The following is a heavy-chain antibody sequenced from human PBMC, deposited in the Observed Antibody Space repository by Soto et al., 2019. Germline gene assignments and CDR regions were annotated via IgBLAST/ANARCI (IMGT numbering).Heavy chain of an antibody. CDR2: ISYDGSNK. V-gene: IGHV3-30*18. Sequence: HPGGSLRLSCAASGFTFSSYGMHWVRQAPGKGLEWVAVISYDGSNKYYADSVKGRFTISRDNSKNTLYLQMNSLRAEDTAVYYCAKVWSIAVDYYYYGMDVWGQGTTVTVSS. CDR1: GFTFSSYG. CDR3: AKVWSIAVDYYYYGMDV. D-gene: IGHD6-6*01. J-gene: IGHJ6*02.